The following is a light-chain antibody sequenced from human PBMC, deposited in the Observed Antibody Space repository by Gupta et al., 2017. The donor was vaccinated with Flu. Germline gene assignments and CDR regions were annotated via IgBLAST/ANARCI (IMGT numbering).Light chain of an antibody. CDR1: QSVSSY. Sequence: EIVLTQSPATLSLSPGERATLSCRASQSVSSYLAWYQQKPGQAPRLLIYDASNRATGITDRFSCSGSGTDFTLTISSLEPEDFAVYYCQQRSNWPTFGQGTRLEIK. V-gene: IGKV3-11*01. J-gene: IGKJ5*01. CDR2: DAS. CDR3: QQRSNWPT.